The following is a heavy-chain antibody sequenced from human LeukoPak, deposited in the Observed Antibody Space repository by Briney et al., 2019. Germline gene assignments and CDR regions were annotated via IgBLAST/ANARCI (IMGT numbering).Heavy chain of an antibody. V-gene: IGHV1-46*01. CDR2: INPSGGST. Sequence: ASVKVSCKASGYTFTSYYMHWVRQAPGQGLEWMGIINPSGGSTSYAQKFQGRVTMTRDTSTSTVYMELSSLRSEDTAVYYCARDLTYCSSTSCYPHWFDPWGQGTPVTVSS. D-gene: IGHD2-2*01. CDR3: ARDLTYCSSTSCYPHWFDP. CDR1: GYTFTSYY. J-gene: IGHJ5*02.